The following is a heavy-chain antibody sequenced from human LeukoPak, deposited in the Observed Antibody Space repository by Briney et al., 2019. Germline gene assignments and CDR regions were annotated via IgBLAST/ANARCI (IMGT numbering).Heavy chain of an antibody. D-gene: IGHD4-23*01. J-gene: IGHJ6*03. CDR2: IYITGNTAST. CDR1: GGSIKSLY. Sequence: PSETLSLTCTVSGGSIKSLYWSWIRQPAGKGLEWIGRIYITGNTASTHYNPSLNSRVTMSIDTSKNQFSLKLSSVTAADTAVYYCARRTVVSYYYYYYMDVWGKGTTVTVSS. CDR3: ARRTVVSYYYYYYMDV. V-gene: IGHV4-4*07.